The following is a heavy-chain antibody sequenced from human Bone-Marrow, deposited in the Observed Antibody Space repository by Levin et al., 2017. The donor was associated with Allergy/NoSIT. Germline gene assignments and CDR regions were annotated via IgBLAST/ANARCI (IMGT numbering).Heavy chain of an antibody. J-gene: IGHJ3*02. CDR1: GYTFTDYY. D-gene: IGHD3-22*01. CDR3: ARDPDYYDRAFDI. Sequence: PGGSLRLSCKASGYTFTDYYMNWVRQAPGQGLEWMGWINPNSGGTNYAQKFQGRVTMTRDTSISTAYMELSGLRSDDTAVYYCARDPDYYDRAFDIWGQGTMVTVSS. V-gene: IGHV1-2*02. CDR2: INPNSGGT.